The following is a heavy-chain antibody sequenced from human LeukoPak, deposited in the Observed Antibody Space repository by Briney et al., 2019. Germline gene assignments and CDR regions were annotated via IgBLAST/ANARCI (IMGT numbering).Heavy chain of an antibody. CDR2: IYYSGST. V-gene: IGHV4-59*01. D-gene: IGHD2-15*01. Sequence: PSETLSLTCTVSGGSISSYYWSWIRQPPGKGLEWIGCIYYSGSTNYNPSLKSRVTISVDTSKNQFSLKLSSVTAADTAVYYCARHFSPRWKHDAFDIWGQGTMVTVSS. CDR3: ARHFSPRWKHDAFDI. CDR1: GGSISSYY. J-gene: IGHJ3*02.